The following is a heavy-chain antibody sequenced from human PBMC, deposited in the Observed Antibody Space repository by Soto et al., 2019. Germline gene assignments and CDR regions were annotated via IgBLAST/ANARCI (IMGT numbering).Heavy chain of an antibody. V-gene: IGHV1-58*01. J-gene: IGHJ3*02. CDR2: IVVGSGNT. CDR1: GFTFTSSA. D-gene: IGHD3-22*01. CDR3: AADPHYYDSSGYYSGHGAFDI. Sequence: GASVKVSCKASGFTFTSSAVQWVRQARGQRLEWIGWIVVGSGNTNYAQKFQERVTITRDMSTSTAYMELSSLRSEDTAVYYCAADPHYYDSSGYYSGHGAFDIWG.